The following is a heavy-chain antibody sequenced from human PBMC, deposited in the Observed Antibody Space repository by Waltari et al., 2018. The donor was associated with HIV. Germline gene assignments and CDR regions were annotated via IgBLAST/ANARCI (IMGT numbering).Heavy chain of an antibody. J-gene: IGHJ6*02. Sequence: QVQLQQWGAGLLKPSETLSLTCAVYGGSFSGYYWSWIRQPPGKGLEWIGEINHSGSTNYNPALKSRVTRSVDTSKNQFSLKLSSVTAADTAVYYCARSIAVARRYYYYYGMDVWGQGTTVTVSS. CDR3: ARSIAVARRYYYYYGMDV. CDR1: GGSFSGYY. CDR2: INHSGST. D-gene: IGHD6-19*01. V-gene: IGHV4-34*01.